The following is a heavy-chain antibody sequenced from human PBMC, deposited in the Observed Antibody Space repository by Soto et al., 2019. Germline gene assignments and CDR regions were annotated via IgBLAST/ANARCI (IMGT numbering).Heavy chain of an antibody. J-gene: IGHJ5*02. CDR3: ARLVGYCSGGSCYLYNWFEP. CDR1: GYSFTSYW. CDR2: IYPGDSDT. V-gene: IGHV5-51*01. D-gene: IGHD2-15*01. Sequence: PGESLKISCKGSGYSFTSYWIGWVRQMPGKGLEWMGIIYPGDSDTRYSPSFQGQVTISADKSISTAYLQWSSLKASDTAMYYCARLVGYCSGGSCYLYNWFEPWGRGTLVTVSS.